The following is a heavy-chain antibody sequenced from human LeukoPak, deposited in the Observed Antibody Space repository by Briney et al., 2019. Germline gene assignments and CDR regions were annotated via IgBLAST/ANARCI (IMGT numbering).Heavy chain of an antibody. D-gene: IGHD3-10*01. CDR1: GDSVYSDSST. J-gene: IGHJ5*02. V-gene: IGHV6-1*01. Sequence: SQTLSLTCAISGDSVYSDSSTWNWIRQSPSRGLEWLGRTYYRSQWFYDYAVSVRGRITINLDTSKNQFSLQLNSVTPEDTAVYYCARERETSGRGPDPWGRGTQVTVSS. CDR2: TYYRSQWFY. CDR3: ARERETSGRGPDP.